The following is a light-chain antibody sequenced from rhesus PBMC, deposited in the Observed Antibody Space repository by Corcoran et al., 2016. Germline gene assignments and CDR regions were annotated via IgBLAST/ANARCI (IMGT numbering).Light chain of an antibody. J-gene: IGKJ2*01. V-gene: IGKV1-32*01. CDR3: QQYNSLPYS. CDR2: DAN. CDR1: QGISSY. Sequence: DIQMTQSPSSLSASVGDRVTITCRASQGISSYLNWYQQKPGKAPQLLIYDANRLESGVPSRFSGGGSGTEFTLIISSLQPEDFATYYCQQYNSLPYSFGQGTKVKIK.